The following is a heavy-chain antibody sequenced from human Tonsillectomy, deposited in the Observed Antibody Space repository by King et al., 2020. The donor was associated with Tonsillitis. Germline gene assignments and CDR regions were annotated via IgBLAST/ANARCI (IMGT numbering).Heavy chain of an antibody. D-gene: IGHD2-21*02. CDR1: GYSFTGYY. CDR3: AREEVTYLDY. J-gene: IGHJ4*02. V-gene: IGHV1-2*02. Sequence: VQLVQSGAEVKKPGASVKVSCKASGYSFTGYYMNWVRQAPGQGLEWMGWINVNNGDTNYAQKFQGRVTMTRDTSISTAYMELSRLRSDDTAVYYCAREEVTYLDYWGQGTLVTVSS. CDR2: INVNNGDT.